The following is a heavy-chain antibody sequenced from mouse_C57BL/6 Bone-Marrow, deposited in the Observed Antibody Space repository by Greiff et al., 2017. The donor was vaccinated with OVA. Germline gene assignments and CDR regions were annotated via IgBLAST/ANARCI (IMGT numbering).Heavy chain of an antibody. CDR2: IRNKANGYTT. Sequence: EVQGVESGGGLVQPGGSLSLSCAASGFTFTDYYMSWVRQPPGKALEWLGFIRNKANGYTTEYSASVKGTFTISRDNSQSILYLQMNALGAEDSATYYCARSHYYGSHDVWGTGTTVTVSS. D-gene: IGHD1-1*01. CDR3: ARSHYYGSHDV. CDR1: GFTFTDYY. J-gene: IGHJ1*03. V-gene: IGHV7-3*01.